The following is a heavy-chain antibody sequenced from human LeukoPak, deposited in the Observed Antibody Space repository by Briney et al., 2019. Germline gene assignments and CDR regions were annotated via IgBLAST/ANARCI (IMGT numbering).Heavy chain of an antibody. Sequence: SETLSLTCAVSGGSISSRGYSWSWIRQPPGNGLEWIGYIYHSGSTYYNPSLKSRVTISVDRSKDQFSLKLSSVTAADTAVYYCAGSYDSSGWHYFDYWGQGTLVTVSS. V-gene: IGHV4-30-2*01. CDR1: GGSISSRGYS. D-gene: IGHD3-22*01. CDR3: AGSYDSSGWHYFDY. CDR2: IYHSGST. J-gene: IGHJ4*02.